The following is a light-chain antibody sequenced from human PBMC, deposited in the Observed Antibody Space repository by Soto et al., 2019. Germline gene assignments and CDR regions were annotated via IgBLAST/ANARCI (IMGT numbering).Light chain of an antibody. V-gene: IGLV2-8*01. CDR3: SSYGGRNNLV. J-gene: IGLJ2*01. CDR1: SSDVGGYSY. Sequence: QSALTQPPSASGSPGQSVTISCTGASSDVGGYSYVSWYQQHPGKAPKLMIYEVSKRPSGVPDRFSGSKSGNTASLTVSGLQAEDEADYYCSSYGGRNNLVFGGGTKLTVL. CDR2: EVS.